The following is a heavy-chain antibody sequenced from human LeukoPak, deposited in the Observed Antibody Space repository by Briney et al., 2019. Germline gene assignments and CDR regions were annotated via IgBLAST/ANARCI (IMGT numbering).Heavy chain of an antibody. CDR3: AKDQDPHSYGSGSYAPFDY. Sequence: PGGSLRLSCVASGFSFTTHAMGWVRQAPGKGLEWVSHISGSGGSTKYSGSVKGRFTISRDNSKNTLYLQINSLRADDTAVYYRAKDQDPHSYGSGSYAPFDYWGQGTLVTVSS. CDR1: GFSFTTHA. J-gene: IGHJ4*02. CDR2: ISGSGGST. V-gene: IGHV3-23*01. D-gene: IGHD3-10*01.